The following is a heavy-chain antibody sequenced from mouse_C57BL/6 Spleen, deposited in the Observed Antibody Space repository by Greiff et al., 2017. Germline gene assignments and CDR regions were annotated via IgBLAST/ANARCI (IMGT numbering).Heavy chain of an antibody. CDR2: IDPEDGET. V-gene: IGHV14-2*01. CDR1: GFNIKDYS. Sequence: VQLQQSGAELVKPGASVKLSCTASGFNIKDYSMHWVKQRTEQGLEWIGRIDPEDGETKYAPKFQGKATITADTSSTPAYLQLSSLTAEDTAVYYGARGAGTGDFDYWGQGTTLTVSS. J-gene: IGHJ2*01. D-gene: IGHD4-1*01. CDR3: ARGAGTGDFDY.